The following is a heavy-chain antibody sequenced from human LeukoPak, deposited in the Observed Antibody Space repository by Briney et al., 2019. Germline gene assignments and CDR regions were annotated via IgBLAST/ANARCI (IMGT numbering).Heavy chain of an antibody. V-gene: IGHV3-23*01. J-gene: IGHJ4*02. CDR2: ISGSGGST. D-gene: IGHD2-2*01. CDR3: ARAPITSPFYFDY. CDR1: GFTFSRYA. Sequence: GGSLRLSCAASGFTFSRYAMSWVRQAPGKGLEWVSAISGSGGSTYYADSVKGRFTISRDNSKNTLYLQMNSLRAEDTALYYCARAPITSPFYFDYWGQGTLVTVSS.